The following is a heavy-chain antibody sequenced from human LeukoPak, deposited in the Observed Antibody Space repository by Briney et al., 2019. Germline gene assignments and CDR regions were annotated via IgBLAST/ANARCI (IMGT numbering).Heavy chain of an antibody. CDR1: GFTFSSYW. V-gene: IGHV3-74*01. D-gene: IGHD2-15*01. Sequence: PGGSLRLSCAASGFTFSSYWMHWVRQTPEKGLVWVSRINGDGSDTRYADSVKGRFTISRDNAKNTLYLQMNSLRAEDTAMYYCGRARYCSAGSCYLDYWGQGTLVTVSS. J-gene: IGHJ4*02. CDR3: GRARYCSAGSCYLDY. CDR2: INGDGSDT.